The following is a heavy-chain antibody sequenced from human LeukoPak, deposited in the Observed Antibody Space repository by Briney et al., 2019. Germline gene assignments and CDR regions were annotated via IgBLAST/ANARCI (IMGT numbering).Heavy chain of an antibody. CDR3: ASTGYCSSTSCYLSWFDP. D-gene: IGHD2-2*01. CDR1: GYTLTSYA. CDR2: INAGNGNT. J-gene: IGHJ5*02. Sequence: GASVKVSCKASGYTLTSYAMHWVRQAPGQSLEWMGWINAGNGNTKYSQKFQGRVTITRDTSASTAYMELSSLRSEDTAVYYCASTGYCSSTSCYLSWFDPWGQGTLVTVSS. V-gene: IGHV1-3*01.